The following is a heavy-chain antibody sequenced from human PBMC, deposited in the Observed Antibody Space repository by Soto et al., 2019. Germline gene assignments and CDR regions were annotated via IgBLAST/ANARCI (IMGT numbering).Heavy chain of an antibody. J-gene: IGHJ4*02. V-gene: IGHV3-23*01. D-gene: IGHD1-1*01. CDR3: ARRHETSLCFDY. Sequence: PGGSLRLSCAASGFPFSGHSMSWVRQAPGEGLEWVSAITGGGGSTYYADSVKGRFTISRDNSKNTLYLQMNSLSAEDTAIYYCARRHETSLCFDYWGQGSLVTVS. CDR1: GFPFSGHS. CDR2: ITGGGGST.